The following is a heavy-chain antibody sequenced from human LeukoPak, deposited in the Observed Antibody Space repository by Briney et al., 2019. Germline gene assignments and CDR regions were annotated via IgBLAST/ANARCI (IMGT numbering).Heavy chain of an antibody. D-gene: IGHD3-22*01. CDR1: GFTVSTTY. Sequence: GGSLRLSCVASGFTVSTTYMNWVRQAPGKGLEWVSVLYTGGTTYYADSVKGRFTISRDNPKNTLYLQMNSLRAEDTAMYYCARDLSSGFYYFDYWGQGILVTVSS. V-gene: IGHV3-53*01. CDR3: ARDLSSGFYYFDY. J-gene: IGHJ4*02. CDR2: LYTGGTT.